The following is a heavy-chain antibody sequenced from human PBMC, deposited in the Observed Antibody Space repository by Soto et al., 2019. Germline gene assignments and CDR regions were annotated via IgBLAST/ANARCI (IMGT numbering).Heavy chain of an antibody. D-gene: IGHD5-18*01. CDR2: IYPGDSDT. CDR1: GYSFTSYW. CDR3: ARRFSVDTAMVLPFDY. V-gene: IGHV5-51*01. Sequence: PGESLKISCKGSGYSFTSYWIGWVRQMPGKGLEWMGIIYPGDSDTRYSPSFQGQVTISADKSISTAYLQWSSLKASDTAMYYCARRFSVDTAMVLPFDYWGQGTLVTV. J-gene: IGHJ4*02.